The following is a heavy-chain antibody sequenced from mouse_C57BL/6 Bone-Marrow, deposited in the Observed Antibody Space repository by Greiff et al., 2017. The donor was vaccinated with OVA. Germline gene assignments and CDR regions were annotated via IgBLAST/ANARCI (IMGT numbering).Heavy chain of an antibody. J-gene: IGHJ1*03. D-gene: IGHD2-1*01. CDR2: SRNKANDYTT. CDR1: GFTFSDFY. Sequence: EVKLVESGGGLVQSGRSLRLSCATSGFTFSDFYMEWVRQAPGKGLEWIAASRNKANDYTTEYSASVKGRFIVSRDTSQSILYLQMNALRAEDTAIYYCARDARGNYWYFDVWGTGTTVTVSS. V-gene: IGHV7-1*01. CDR3: ARDARGNYWYFDV.